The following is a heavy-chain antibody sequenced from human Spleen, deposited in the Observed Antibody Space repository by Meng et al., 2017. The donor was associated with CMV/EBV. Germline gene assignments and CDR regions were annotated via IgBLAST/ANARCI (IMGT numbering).Heavy chain of an antibody. CDR2: INPNDAT. J-gene: IGHJ4*02. V-gene: IGHV1-2*02. D-gene: IGHD6-19*01. CDR3: ARSTGWSRFDS. Sequence: QVHLAQSGAEVKKPGDSVKVSCEASGYRMADYYIHWMRQAPGQWLEWMGWINPNDATNYAHSFQGRVTMTRDMSMNTVYMELSGLTSDDTAVYYCARSTGWSRFDSWELGTLVTVVS. CDR1: GYRMADYY.